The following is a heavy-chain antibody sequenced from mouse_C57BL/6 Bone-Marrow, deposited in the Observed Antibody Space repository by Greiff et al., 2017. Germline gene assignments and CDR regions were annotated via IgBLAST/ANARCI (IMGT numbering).Heavy chain of an antibody. CDR2: INPSSGYT. CDR3: ARGYYGNYAYWYFDV. D-gene: IGHD2-1*01. J-gene: IGHJ1*03. Sequence: QVQLQQSGAELAKPGASVKLSCKASGYTFTSYWMHWVKQRPGQGLEWIGYINPSSGYTKYNQKFKDKATLTADKSSSTAYMQLSRLTYEDSAVYDCARGYYGNYAYWYFDVWGTGTTVTVSS. CDR1: GYTFTSYW. V-gene: IGHV1-7*01.